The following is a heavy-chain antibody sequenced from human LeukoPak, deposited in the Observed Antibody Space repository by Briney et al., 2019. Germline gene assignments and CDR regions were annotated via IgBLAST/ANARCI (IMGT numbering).Heavy chain of an antibody. J-gene: IGHJ4*02. CDR3: AKGKDGYFDY. CDR2: ISWGGGST. Sequence: PGGSLRLSCAASGFTFDDYTMHWVRQAPGKGLEWVSLISWGGGSTYYADSVKGRFTISRDNGKNSLYLQMNSLRTEDTALYYCAKGKDGYFDYWGQGTLVAVSS. CDR1: GFTFDDYT. D-gene: IGHD2-15*01. V-gene: IGHV3-43*01.